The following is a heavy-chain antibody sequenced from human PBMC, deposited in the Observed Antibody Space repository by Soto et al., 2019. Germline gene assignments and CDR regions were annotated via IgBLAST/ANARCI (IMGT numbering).Heavy chain of an antibody. J-gene: IGHJ6*02. CDR3: SRALIGINGMDV. Sequence: PGGSLRLSCAASGFTFSSYAMSWVRQAPGKGLEWVSAISGSGASTYYADSVKGRFTISRDNSKNTLYLQLNSLRAEDTAVYYCSRALIGINGMDVWGQGTTVTVSS. CDR2: ISGSGAST. V-gene: IGHV3-23*01. D-gene: IGHD1-26*01. CDR1: GFTFSSYA.